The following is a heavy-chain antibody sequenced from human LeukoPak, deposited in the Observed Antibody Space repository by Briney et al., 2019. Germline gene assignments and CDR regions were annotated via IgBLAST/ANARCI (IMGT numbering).Heavy chain of an antibody. J-gene: IGHJ3*02. CDR2: IYPGDSDT. CDR1: GYSFTSYW. D-gene: IGHD6-13*01. CDR3: ARGEYSSSWYPDAFDI. Sequence: GASLKISCKGSGYSFTSYWIGWVRQMPGKGLEWMGIIYPGDSDTRYSPSFQGQVTISADKSISTAYLQWSSLKASDTAMYYCARGEYSSSWYPDAFDIWGQGTMVTVSS. V-gene: IGHV5-51*01.